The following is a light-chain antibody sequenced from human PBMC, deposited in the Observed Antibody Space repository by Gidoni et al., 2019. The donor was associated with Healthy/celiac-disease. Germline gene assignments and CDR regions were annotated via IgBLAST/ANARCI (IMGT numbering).Light chain of an antibody. CDR1: QSISSY. CDR3: QQSYSTRRT. J-gene: IGKJ1*01. Sequence: DIHMTHSPYSLSASVGDRVIITCRGSQSISSYLNWYQQQPGKAPNLLVYAASSLQSVVPSRFSGSGSGTDFTLTISSLQPEDFATYYCQQSYSTRRTFGQGTKVEIK. V-gene: IGKV1-39*01. CDR2: AAS.